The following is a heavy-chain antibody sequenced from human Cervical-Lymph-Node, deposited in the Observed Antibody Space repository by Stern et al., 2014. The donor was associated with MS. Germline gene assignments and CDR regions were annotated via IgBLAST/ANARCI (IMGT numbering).Heavy chain of an antibody. D-gene: IGHD4-17*01. Sequence: QVQLVQSGAEVKKPGASVKVSCKASGYTFTSYGIIWVTQAPGQGLEWIGWISAYNGNTNHAQKLQVRVTMTTDTSTSTAYMELRSLRSDDTAVYYCARAPESWANGDLHYWGQGTLVTVSS. CDR1: GYTFTSYG. V-gene: IGHV1-18*04. CDR2: ISAYNGNT. J-gene: IGHJ4*02. CDR3: ARAPESWANGDLHY.